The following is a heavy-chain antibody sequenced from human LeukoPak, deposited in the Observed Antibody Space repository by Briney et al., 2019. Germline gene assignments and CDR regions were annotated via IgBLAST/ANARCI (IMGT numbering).Heavy chain of an antibody. V-gene: IGHV4-31*11. CDR3: ARASEYCTNGVCYTGSTQFDY. CDR2: IYYSGST. J-gene: IGHJ4*02. CDR1: GGSFSGYY. Sequence: SETLSLTCAVYGGSFSGYYWSWIRQHPGKGLEWIGYIYYSGSTYYNPSLKSRVTISVDTSKNQFSLKLSSVTAADTAVYYCARASEYCTNGVCYTGSTQFDYWGQGTLVTVSS. D-gene: IGHD2-8*01.